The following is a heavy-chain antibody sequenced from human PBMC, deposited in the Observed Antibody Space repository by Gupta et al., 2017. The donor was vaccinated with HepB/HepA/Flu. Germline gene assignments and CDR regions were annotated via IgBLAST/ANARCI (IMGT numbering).Heavy chain of an antibody. D-gene: IGHD1-26*01. CDR1: GYTFTGYY. CDR2: MNPSGGDT. CDR3: ARYRGKWGYYMDV. J-gene: IGHJ6*03. V-gene: IGHV1-2*02. Sequence: QVQLVQSGAEVKKPGASVKVSCKASGYTFTGYYMHWVRQAPGQGPELMGWMNPSGGDTRSVQKLQGRVTMTRDTSSSTADMELRRLKSDDTAVYYCARYRGKWGYYMDVWGEGTSVTVSS.